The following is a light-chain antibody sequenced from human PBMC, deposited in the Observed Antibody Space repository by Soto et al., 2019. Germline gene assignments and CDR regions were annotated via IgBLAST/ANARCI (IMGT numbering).Light chain of an antibody. Sequence: DIQMTQSPSSLSASVGDRVTITCRASQSISSYLNWYQKKPGKAPKLLIYAASSLQSGVPARFSGSGSVTDFILTISSLQPDDFATYYCKQSYSTPGTFGQGTKLEIK. CDR1: QSISSY. V-gene: IGKV1-39*01. CDR2: AAS. J-gene: IGKJ2*02. CDR3: KQSYSTPGT.